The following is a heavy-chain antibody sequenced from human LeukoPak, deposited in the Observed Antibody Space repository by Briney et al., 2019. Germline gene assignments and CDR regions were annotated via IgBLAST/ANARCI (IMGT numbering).Heavy chain of an antibody. CDR1: GFTLSCSC. J-gene: IGHJ4*02. CDR2: IKQDGSET. V-gene: IGHV3-7*03. CDR3: AREEYCGSTSCYDY. D-gene: IGHD2-2*01. Sequence: SLRPSSAPSGFTLSCSCMSWVRHAPRRGLEWVANIKQDGSETYYVDSVKGRFTISRDNAKNSLYMQMSSLRAEDTAVYYCAREEYCGSTSCYDYWGQGTLVTVSS.